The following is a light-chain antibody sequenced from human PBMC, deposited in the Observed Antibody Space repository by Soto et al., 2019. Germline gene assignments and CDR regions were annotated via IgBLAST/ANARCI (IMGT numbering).Light chain of an antibody. V-gene: IGKV1-9*01. CDR3: QHLKSDLMYT. J-gene: IGKJ2*01. CDR2: SAS. CDR1: QVISQGISSY. Sequence: DIQLTQSPSFLSASVGDRVTITCRASQVISQGISSYVTWYQQKPGKAPQLLIYSASTLQSGVPSRFSSNGTGTAFNLTISSLQPEDFATYYCQHLKSDLMYTFGQGTKLEI.